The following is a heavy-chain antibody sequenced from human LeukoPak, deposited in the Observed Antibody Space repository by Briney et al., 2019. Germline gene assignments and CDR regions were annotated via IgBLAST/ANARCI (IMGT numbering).Heavy chain of an antibody. CDR3: ARPQHGDLYSFDI. D-gene: IGHD4-17*01. V-gene: IGHV3-74*01. CDR1: GFTFTSFW. J-gene: IGHJ3*02. CDR2: VNGDGRTT. Sequence: GGSLRLSCAAAGFTFTSFWMHWVRRAPGEGLGWVSRVNGDGRTTTYADSVKGRFTISRDNAKNTRYLQMNSLRAEDTAVYYCARPQHGDLYSFDIWGQGTMVSVSS.